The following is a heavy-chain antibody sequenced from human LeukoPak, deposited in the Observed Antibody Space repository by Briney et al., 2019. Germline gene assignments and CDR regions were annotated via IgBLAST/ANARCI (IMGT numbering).Heavy chain of an antibody. CDR2: GDYSGGT. J-gene: IGHJ3*02. Sequence: PSETLSLTCTVSGDSFSSVTDYWAWIRQPPGKGLEWIASGDYSGGTYYNPSLESRVAISADMSKNQFSLKLSSVTAADTAVYYCARHGPYDILGAFDIWGQGTMVTVSS. CDR3: ARHGPYDILGAFDI. V-gene: IGHV4-39*01. D-gene: IGHD3-9*01. CDR1: GDSFSSVTDY.